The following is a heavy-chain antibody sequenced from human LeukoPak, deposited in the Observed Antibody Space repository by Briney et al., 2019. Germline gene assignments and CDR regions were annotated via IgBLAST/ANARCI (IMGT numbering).Heavy chain of an antibody. D-gene: IGHD2-15*01. J-gene: IGHJ4*02. CDR1: GGSISSYY. CDR3: ARGDCSGGSCYFRGYYFDY. Sequence: SETLSLTCTVSGGSISSYYWSWIRQPPGKGLEWIGYIYYSGSTNYNPSLKSRVTISVDTSKNQFSLKLSSVTAADTAVYYCARGDCSGGSCYFRGYYFDYWGQGTLVTVSS. CDR2: IYYSGST. V-gene: IGHV4-59*01.